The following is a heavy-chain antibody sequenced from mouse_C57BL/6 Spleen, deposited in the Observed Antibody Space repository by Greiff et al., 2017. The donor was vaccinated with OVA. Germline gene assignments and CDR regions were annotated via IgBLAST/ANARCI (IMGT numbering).Heavy chain of an antibody. D-gene: IGHD2-1*01. Sequence: EVKLMESGGGLVKPGGSLTLSCAASGFTFSDYGMHWVRQAPEKGLEWVAYISSGSSTIYYADTVKGRFTISRDNAKNTLFLQMTSLRSEDTAKYYCARRDYGNYVTDYWGQGTTLTVSS. V-gene: IGHV5-17*01. CDR3: ARRDYGNYVTDY. J-gene: IGHJ2*01. CDR1: GFTFSDYG. CDR2: ISSGSSTI.